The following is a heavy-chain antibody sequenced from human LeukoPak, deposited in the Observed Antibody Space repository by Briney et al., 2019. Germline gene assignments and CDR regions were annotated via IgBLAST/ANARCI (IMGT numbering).Heavy chain of an antibody. J-gene: IGHJ4*02. CDR2: VFYSGTT. Sequence: PSETLSLACTVSGGSISSSSYYWDWIRQPPGKGLEWIGSVFYSGTTYYNPSLKSRVTIYVDTSKNQFSLKLSSVTAADTAVYYCARKTYYYGSGSSYYFDYWGQGTLVTVSS. CDR1: GGSISSSSYY. V-gene: IGHV4-39*01. D-gene: IGHD3-10*01. CDR3: ARKTYYYGSGSSYYFDY.